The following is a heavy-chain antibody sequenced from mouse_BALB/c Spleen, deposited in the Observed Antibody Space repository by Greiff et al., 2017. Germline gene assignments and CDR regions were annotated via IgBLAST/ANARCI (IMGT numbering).Heavy chain of an antibody. D-gene: IGHD2-4*01. CDR1: GYTFSSYW. CDR3: ARPTMITYFDY. V-gene: IGHV1-9*01. J-gene: IGHJ2*01. CDR2: ILPGSGST. Sequence: VQLQQSGAELMKPGASVKISCKATGYTFSSYWIEWVKQRPGHGLEWIGEILPGSGSTNYNEKFKGKATFTADTSSNTAYMQLSSLTSEDSAVYYCARPTMITYFDYWGQGTTLTVSS.